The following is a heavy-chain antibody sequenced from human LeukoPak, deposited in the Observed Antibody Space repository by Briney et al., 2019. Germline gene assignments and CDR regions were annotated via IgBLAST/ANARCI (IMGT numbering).Heavy chain of an antibody. V-gene: IGHV3-23*01. CDR2: ISESGSGT. CDR3: AKGVFGVNRAFDY. CDR1: GFTFNTCA. J-gene: IGHJ4*02. D-gene: IGHD3-3*01. Sequence: GGSLRLSCEASGFTFNTCAMSWVRQAPGKGLEWVSAISESGSGTCYADSVKGRFTISRDNSKNTLYLQMNSLRVDDTALYYCAKGVFGVNRAFDYWGQGTLDTVSS.